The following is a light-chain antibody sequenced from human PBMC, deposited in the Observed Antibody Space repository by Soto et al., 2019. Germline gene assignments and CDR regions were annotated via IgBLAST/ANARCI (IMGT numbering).Light chain of an antibody. CDR1: QSVSSN. Sequence: EIVITQSPATLSVSPGERATLSCRASQSVSSNLAWYQQKPGQAPRLLIYGASSRATGIPDRFSGSGSGTDFTLTISRLEPEDFAVYYCQQYGSSLTWTFGQGTKVDIK. J-gene: IGKJ1*01. CDR3: QQYGSSLTWT. V-gene: IGKV3-20*01. CDR2: GAS.